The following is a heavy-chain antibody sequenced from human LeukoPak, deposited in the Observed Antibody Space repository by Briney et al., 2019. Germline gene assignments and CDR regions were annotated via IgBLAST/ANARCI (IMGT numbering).Heavy chain of an antibody. CDR2: VYYAGST. Sequence: SETLSLTCTVSGGSISSSGYYWGWIRQPPGKGLEWIGTVYYAGSTYYNPSLKSRVTISEDTSRNQFSLKLNSVTAADTAVYYCARGSGTYYYDSGGYLDWFDPWGQGILVTVSS. CDR1: GGSISSSGYY. V-gene: IGHV4-39*01. D-gene: IGHD3-22*01. J-gene: IGHJ5*02. CDR3: ARGSGTYYYDSGGYLDWFDP.